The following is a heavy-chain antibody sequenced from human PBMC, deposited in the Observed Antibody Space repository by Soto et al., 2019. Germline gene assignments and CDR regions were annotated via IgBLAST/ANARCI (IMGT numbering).Heavy chain of an antibody. J-gene: IGHJ6*02. D-gene: IGHD6-13*01. Sequence: GGSLRLSCSASGFTFSSYAMHWVRQAPGKGLEYVSAISSNGGSTYYADSVKGRFTISRDNSKNTLYLQMSSLRAEDTAVYYCVKGDSSSWYSDYYYYYGMDVWGQGTTVTVSS. CDR3: VKGDSSSWYSDYYYYYGMDV. CDR2: ISSNGGST. CDR1: GFTFSSYA. V-gene: IGHV3-64D*06.